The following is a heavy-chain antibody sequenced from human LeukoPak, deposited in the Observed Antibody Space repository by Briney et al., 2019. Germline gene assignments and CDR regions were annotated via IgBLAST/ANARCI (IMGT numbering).Heavy chain of an antibody. CDR2: IYYSGST. V-gene: IGHV4-59*08. CDR3: ARQGRGQSGSYDY. CDR1: GGSISSYY. Sequence: SETLSLTCTVSGGSISSYYWSWIRQPPGKGLEWIGYIYYSGSTNYNPSLKSRVTISVDTSKKQFSSVTAADTAVYYCARQGRGQSGSYDYWGQGTLVTVSS. D-gene: IGHD1-26*01. J-gene: IGHJ4*02.